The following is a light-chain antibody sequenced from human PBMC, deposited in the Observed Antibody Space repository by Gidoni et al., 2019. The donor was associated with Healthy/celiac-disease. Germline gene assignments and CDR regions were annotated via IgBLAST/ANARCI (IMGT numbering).Light chain of an antibody. J-gene: IGKJ1*01. CDR1: QSFSSN. CDR3: QQYNNWPPWT. V-gene: IGKV3-15*01. Sequence: IVMTQSPATLSVSPRERATLSCSASQSFSSNLAWYQQKPGQAPRLLIYGASTRATGIPARCSGSGSGTEFTLTISSLQSEDFAVYYCQQYNNWPPWTFGQGTKVEIK. CDR2: GAS.